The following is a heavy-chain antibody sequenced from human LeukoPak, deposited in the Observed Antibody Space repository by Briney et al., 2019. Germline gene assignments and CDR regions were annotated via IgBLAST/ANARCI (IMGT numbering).Heavy chain of an antibody. D-gene: IGHD3-10*01. CDR1: GFSFNSYA. Sequence: GGSLRLSCAASGFSFNSYAMSWGRQARGKGLEWVSAIGGSGGSTDYADSVKGRFTISRDNSKNTLYLQMNSLRAEDTAVYYCAKGAWLDYWGQGTLVTVSS. J-gene: IGHJ1*01. V-gene: IGHV3-23*01. CDR2: IGGSGGST. CDR3: AKGAWLDY.